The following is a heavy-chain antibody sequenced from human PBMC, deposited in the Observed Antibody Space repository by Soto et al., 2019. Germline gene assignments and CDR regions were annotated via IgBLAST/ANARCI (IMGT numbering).Heavy chain of an antibody. CDR3: ARDSYSNYERGYYYYYGMDV. CDR2: IYYSGST. V-gene: IGHV4-31*03. J-gene: IGHJ6*02. D-gene: IGHD4-4*01. Sequence: SETLSLTCTVSGGSISSGGYYWRWIRQHPGKGLEWIGYIYYSGSTYYNPSLKSRVTISVDTSKNQFSLKLSSVTAADTAVYYCARDSYSNYERGYYYYYGMDVWGQGTTVTVSS. CDR1: GGSISSGGYY.